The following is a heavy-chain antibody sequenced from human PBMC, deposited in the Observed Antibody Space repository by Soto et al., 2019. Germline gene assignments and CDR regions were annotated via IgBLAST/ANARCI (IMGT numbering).Heavy chain of an antibody. D-gene: IGHD1-7*01. Sequence: GGSLRLSCAASGFTFTRFSMNWVRQAPGKGLEWVSSISSTTNYIYYGDAMKGRFTISRDNAKNSLYLEMNSLRAEDTAVYYCARASEELTSNFDYWGQGTLVTVSS. V-gene: IGHV3-21*06. CDR1: GFTFTRFS. CDR2: ISSTTNYI. CDR3: ARASEELTSNFDY. J-gene: IGHJ4*02.